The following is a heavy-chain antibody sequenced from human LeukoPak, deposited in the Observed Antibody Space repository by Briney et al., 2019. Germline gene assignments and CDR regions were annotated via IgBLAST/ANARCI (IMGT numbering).Heavy chain of an antibody. D-gene: IGHD3-22*01. CDR1: GFTFSSYA. V-gene: IGHV3-23*01. Sequence: GGSLRLSCAASGFTFSSYAMSLVRQAPGKGLEWVSAISGSGGSTYYADSVKGRFTISRDNSKNTLYLQMNSLRAEDTAVYYCAKSFYYDSSGYYYAFGYFDYWGQGTLVTVSS. J-gene: IGHJ4*02. CDR2: ISGSGGST. CDR3: AKSFYYDSSGYYYAFGYFDY.